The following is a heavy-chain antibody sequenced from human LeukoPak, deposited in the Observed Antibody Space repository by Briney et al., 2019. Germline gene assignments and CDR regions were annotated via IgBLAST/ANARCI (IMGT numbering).Heavy chain of an antibody. CDR1: GFSISTYY. J-gene: IGHJ4*02. CDR2: IHSSGNT. CDR3: ARDVGKAY. V-gene: IGHV4-4*07. Sequence: SETLSLTCTVSGFSISTYYWSWFRQPAGKGLEWIGRIHSSGNTNYNPSLQSRVSLSIDTSQDQFSLRLTSLTAADTAVYFCARDVGKAYWGQGLLAIVSS. D-gene: IGHD4-23*01.